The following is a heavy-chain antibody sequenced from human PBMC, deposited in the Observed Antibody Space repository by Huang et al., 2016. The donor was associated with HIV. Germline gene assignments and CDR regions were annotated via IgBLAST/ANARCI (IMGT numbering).Heavy chain of an antibody. CDR3: ATQNYFGSGNNYRRTFYAFDI. J-gene: IGHJ3*02. D-gene: IGHD3-10*01. Sequence: QLQLVQSGAEVKKPGASVKVSCKVSGYTLNELSMHWVRQSPGKGLEWMGGFDPEHRKTIYAQKFQGRVTMTEDTSADTAYMELNSPRSEDTAVYYCATQNYFGSGNNYRRTFYAFDIWGPGTMVTVS. CDR2: FDPEHRKT. CDR1: GYTLNELS. V-gene: IGHV1-24*01.